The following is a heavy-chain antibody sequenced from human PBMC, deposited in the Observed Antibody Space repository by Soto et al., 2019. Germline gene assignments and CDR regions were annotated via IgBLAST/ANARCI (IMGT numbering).Heavy chain of an antibody. CDR3: AKSRGAGGHFDY. CDR1: GFTFSSYA. J-gene: IGHJ4*02. V-gene: IGHV3-23*01. Sequence: DVQLLESGGGLVQPEGSLRLSCAASGFTFSSYAMGWVRQGPGKGLEWVAVVSIGGSTHYADSVRGRFNISRDKSKNTLSLQMNSLTAEDTAVYFCAKSRGAGGHFDYWGQGALVTVSS. CDR2: VSIGGST. D-gene: IGHD2-15*01.